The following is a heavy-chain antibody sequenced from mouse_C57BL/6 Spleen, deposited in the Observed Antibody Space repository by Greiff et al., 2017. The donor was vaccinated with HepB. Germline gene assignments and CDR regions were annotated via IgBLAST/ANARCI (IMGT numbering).Heavy chain of an antibody. D-gene: IGHD2-4*01. CDR1: GYTFTDYY. Sequence: SGAELVRPGASVKLSCKASGYTFTDYYINWVKQRPGQGLEWIARIYPGSGNTYYNEKFKGKATLTAEKSSSTAYMQLSSLTSEDSAVYFCARSYDYDPLWYFDVWGTGTTVTVSS. J-gene: IGHJ1*03. V-gene: IGHV1-76*01. CDR2: IYPGSGNT. CDR3: ARSYDYDPLWYFDV.